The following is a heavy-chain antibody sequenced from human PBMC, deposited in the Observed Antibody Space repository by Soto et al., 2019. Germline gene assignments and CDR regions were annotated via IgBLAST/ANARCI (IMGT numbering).Heavy chain of an antibody. CDR1: GYSVTNGYY. Sequence: KPSETLSLTCTVSGYSVTNGYYWGWIRQAPGKGLEWMGSIFHTGSTYYNPSLASRLTMSVDTSKNQFSLNLRSVTAADTAVYYCAKALRIGVTMTVVVLDVFEIWGQGTKVTVSS. D-gene: IGHD2-15*01. J-gene: IGHJ3*02. CDR3: AKALRIGVTMTVVVLDVFEI. V-gene: IGHV4-38-2*02. CDR2: IFHTGST.